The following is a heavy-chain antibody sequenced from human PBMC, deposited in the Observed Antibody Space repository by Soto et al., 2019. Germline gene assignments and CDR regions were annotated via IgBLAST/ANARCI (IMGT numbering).Heavy chain of an antibody. CDR3: ARAIRNQLLSDY. CDR1: GYTFTSYD. V-gene: IGHV1-8*01. J-gene: IGHJ4*02. Sequence: QVQLVQSGAEVRKPGASVKVSCKASGYTFTSYDIGWVRQATGQGLEWMGWMNPNSANTGYAQKFQGRGTMTRDTSRSTAYMELNSLTSEDTAVYYCARAIRNQLLSDYWGQGTMVTVSS. CDR2: MNPNSANT. D-gene: IGHD1-26*01.